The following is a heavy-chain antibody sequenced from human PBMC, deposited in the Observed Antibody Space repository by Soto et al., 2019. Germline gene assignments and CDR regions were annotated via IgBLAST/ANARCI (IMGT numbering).Heavy chain of an antibody. CDR2: VHTSGST. Sequence: SETLSLTCTVSGDSISSYFWSWIRQPAGKGLEWIGRVHTSGSTYYNPSLKSRVTISVDTSKNQFSLKLSSVTAADTAVYYCARDHALRKTTVRDWFDPWGQGTLVTVSS. D-gene: IGHD4-17*01. V-gene: IGHV4-4*07. CDR3: ARDHALRKTTVRDWFDP. J-gene: IGHJ5*02. CDR1: GDSISSYF.